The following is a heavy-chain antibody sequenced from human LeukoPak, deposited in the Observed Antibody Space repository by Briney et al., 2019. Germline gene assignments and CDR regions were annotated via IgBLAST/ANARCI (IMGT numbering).Heavy chain of an antibody. CDR1: GFTFSSYA. D-gene: IGHD3-22*01. V-gene: IGHV3-30-3*01. CDR3: ARDRDYYDSSGYYNY. Sequence: GGSLRLSCAASGFTFSSYAMHWVRQAPGKGLEWVAVISYDGSNKYYADSVKGRFTISRDNSKNTLYLQMNSLRAEDTAVYYCARDRDYYDSSGYYNYWGQGTLVTVSS. J-gene: IGHJ4*02. CDR2: ISYDGSNK.